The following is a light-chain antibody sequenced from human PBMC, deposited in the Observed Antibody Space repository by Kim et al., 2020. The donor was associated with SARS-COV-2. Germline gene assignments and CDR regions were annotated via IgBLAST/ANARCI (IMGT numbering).Light chain of an antibody. Sequence: LSPGESATLSCRASQSVSSNYLAWYHQRPGQAPRLLIYLASTRATGAPDRFSGSGSGTVFTLTIRRLEPEDSGVFYCQQYDTSPYTFGQGTKVEI. J-gene: IGKJ2*01. CDR2: LAS. CDR1: QSVSSNY. V-gene: IGKV3-20*01. CDR3: QQYDTSPYT.